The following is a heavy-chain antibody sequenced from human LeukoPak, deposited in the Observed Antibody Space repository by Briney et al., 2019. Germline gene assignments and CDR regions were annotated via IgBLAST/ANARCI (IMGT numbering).Heavy chain of an antibody. CDR1: GYTFTSYY. CDR3: ARNAAYYYDSSGYYSFDY. D-gene: IGHD3-22*01. V-gene: IGHV1-46*01. CDR2: INPSGGST. Sequence: ASVKVSCKASGYTFTSYYMHWVRQAPGQGLEWMGIINPSGGSTSYAQKFQGRVTMTSDTYTSTVYMELSSLSSEDTAVYYCARNAAYYYDSSGYYSFDYWGQGTLVTVSS. J-gene: IGHJ4*02.